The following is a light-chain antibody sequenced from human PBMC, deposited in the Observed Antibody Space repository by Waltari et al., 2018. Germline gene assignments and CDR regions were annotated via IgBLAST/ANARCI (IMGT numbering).Light chain of an antibody. CDR2: WAF. CDR3: QQYYTTPFT. Sequence: DIVMTQSPDSLALSVGERASINCKSSQSVLYWSNNKNYLAWYQQKPGQPPKLLIYWAFTRDSGGPDRFSGRGSGSDFTLTISSLQAEDVAVYYCQQYYTTPFTFGPGTKVAIK. CDR1: QSVLYWSNNKNY. J-gene: IGKJ3*01. V-gene: IGKV4-1*01.